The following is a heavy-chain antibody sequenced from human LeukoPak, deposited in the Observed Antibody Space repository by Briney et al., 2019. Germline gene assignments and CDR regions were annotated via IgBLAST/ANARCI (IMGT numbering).Heavy chain of an antibody. V-gene: IGHV3-48*04. CDR1: GFTFSSYS. J-gene: IGHJ4*02. CDR2: ISSSISAI. CDR3: ARDFAGVDWLARLRYVDY. D-gene: IGHD3-9*01. Sequence: PRGSLRLSCAASGFTFSSYSMNCVRQAPGKGLEWVSSISSSISAIYYADSVKGRFTTSRDNAKNSLYLQMNSLRAEDTAVYYCARDFAGVDWLARLRYVDYWGQGTLVTVSS.